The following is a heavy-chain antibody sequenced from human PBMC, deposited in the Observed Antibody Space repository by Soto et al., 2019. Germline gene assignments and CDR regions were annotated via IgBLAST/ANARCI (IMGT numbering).Heavy chain of an antibody. V-gene: IGHV4-59*01. CDR3: ARASACSAGTCAFDP. CDR2: IYYTGST. D-gene: IGHD2-15*01. CDR1: GGSISSYY. J-gene: IGHJ5*02. Sequence: SETLSLTCSVSGGSISSYYWSWIRQPPGKGLEWIGYIYYTGSTNSNLSLKSRATISLDTSKNQFSLRLTSVTAADTAVYYCARASACSAGTCAFDPSGQGTLFTVSS.